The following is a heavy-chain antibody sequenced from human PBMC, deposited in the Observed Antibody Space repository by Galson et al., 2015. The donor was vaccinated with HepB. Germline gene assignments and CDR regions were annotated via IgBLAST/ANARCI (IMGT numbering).Heavy chain of an antibody. CDR2: IRPSSGTT. CDR1: GYTFTSYY. CDR3: ARPLGGEIPPYNF. V-gene: IGHV1-46*01. J-gene: IGHJ4*02. D-gene: IGHD3-16*01. Sequence: SVKVSCKASGYTFTSYYMHWVRQAPGQGLEWMGSIRPSSGTTTYAQRFQGRVTMTSDTPTSTAYLALSGLRSEDTAVYYCARPLGGEIPPYNFWGQGTLVTVSS.